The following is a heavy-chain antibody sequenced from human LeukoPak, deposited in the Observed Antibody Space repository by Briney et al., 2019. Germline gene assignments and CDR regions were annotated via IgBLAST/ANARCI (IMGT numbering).Heavy chain of an antibody. CDR1: GYSINSGYC. V-gene: IGHV4-38-2*01. CDR3: ARVPHYLEGSLRAILIHYFDY. CDR2: LDHSGSA. D-gene: IGHD3-22*01. J-gene: IGHJ4*02. Sequence: SETLSLTCAVSGYSINSGYCWGWIRQPPGKGLSWIGCLDHSGSAHYNPSLKNRVTISLDTSKNEFSQKLSSVTATDTALYYGARVPHYLEGSLRAILIHYFDYWGQGSLVTVSS.